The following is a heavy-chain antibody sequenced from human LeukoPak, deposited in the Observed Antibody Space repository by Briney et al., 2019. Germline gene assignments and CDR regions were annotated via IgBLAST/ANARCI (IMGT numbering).Heavy chain of an antibody. CDR1: GFTLSSYW. V-gene: IGHV3-74*01. Sequence: GGSLRLSCAASGFTLSSYWMHWVRQVPGKGLVWVSRIKSDGSDTRYADSVKGRFTISSDNSKNTLYLQMNSLRVEDTAVYYCARDPTAVANLPQYYLDYWGQGILVTVSS. J-gene: IGHJ4*02. CDR2: IKSDGSDT. CDR3: ARDPTAVANLPQYYLDY. D-gene: IGHD4-23*01.